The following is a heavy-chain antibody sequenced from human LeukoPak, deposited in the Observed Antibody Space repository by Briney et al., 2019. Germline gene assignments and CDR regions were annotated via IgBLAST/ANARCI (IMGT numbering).Heavy chain of an antibody. Sequence: GGSLRLSCAASGFTFSSYWMSWVRQAPGKGLEWVANIKQDGSEKYYVDSVKGRFTISRDNAKNSLYLQMNSLRAEDTAVYYCAKDPYYYDSSGYYRDLYYFDYWGQGTLVTVSS. J-gene: IGHJ4*02. V-gene: IGHV3-7*03. CDR3: AKDPYYYDSSGYYRDLYYFDY. CDR1: GFTFSSYW. D-gene: IGHD3-22*01. CDR2: IKQDGSEK.